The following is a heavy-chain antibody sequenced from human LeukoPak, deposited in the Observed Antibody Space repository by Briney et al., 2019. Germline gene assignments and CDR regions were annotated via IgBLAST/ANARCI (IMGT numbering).Heavy chain of an antibody. J-gene: IGHJ3*02. CDR2: IYYSGST. CDR1: GGSISSGDYY. CDR3: ARDSLEYYDNVQDAFDI. D-gene: IGHD3-22*01. Sequence: SQTLSLTCTVSGGSISSGDYYWSWIRQPPGKGLEWIGYIYYSGSTYYNPSLKSRVTISVDTSKNQFSLKLSSVTAADTAVYYCARDSLEYYDNVQDAFDIWGQGTRVTVSS. V-gene: IGHV4-30-4*01.